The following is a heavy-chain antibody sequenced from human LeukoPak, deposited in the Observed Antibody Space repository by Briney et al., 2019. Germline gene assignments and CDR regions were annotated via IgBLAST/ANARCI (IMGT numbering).Heavy chain of an antibody. CDR3: AKDLAYYDSSGDYYPAFDI. Sequence: PGRSLRLSCAVSGFTFGDYGMHWVRQAPGKGLEWLAVISYDGTNKYYADSVKSRFTISRDNSENTLYLQMNSLRAEDTAIYYCAKDLAYYDSSGDYYPAFDIWGQGTMVTVSS. CDR2: ISYDGTNK. J-gene: IGHJ3*02. D-gene: IGHD3-22*01. V-gene: IGHV3-30*18. CDR1: GFTFGDYG.